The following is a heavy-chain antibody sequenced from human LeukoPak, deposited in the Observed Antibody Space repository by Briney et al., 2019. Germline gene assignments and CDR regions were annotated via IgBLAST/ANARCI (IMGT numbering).Heavy chain of an antibody. CDR1: GYTFTSYY. V-gene: IGHV1-46*01. CDR3: AREEGRYFDWPRGMDV. D-gene: IGHD3-9*01. Sequence: ASVKVSCKASGYTFTSYYMHWVRQAPGQGLEWMGIINPSGGSTSYAQKFQGRVTMTRDTSTSTVYMELSSLRSADTAVYYCAREEGRYFDWPRGMDVWGQGTTVTVSS. CDR2: INPSGGST. J-gene: IGHJ6*02.